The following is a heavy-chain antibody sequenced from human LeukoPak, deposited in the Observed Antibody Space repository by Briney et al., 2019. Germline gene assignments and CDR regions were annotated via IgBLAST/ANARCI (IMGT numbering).Heavy chain of an antibody. CDR2: INHSGST. V-gene: IGHV4-34*01. Sequence: PSETLSLTCTVSGGSISSYYWSWIRQPPGKGLEWIGEINHSGSTNYNPSLKSRVTISVDTSKNQFSLKLSSVTAADTAVYYCARGRRVVVPAASGVWFDPWGQGTLVTVSS. D-gene: IGHD2-2*01. CDR1: GGSISSYY. J-gene: IGHJ5*02. CDR3: ARGRRVVVPAASGVWFDP.